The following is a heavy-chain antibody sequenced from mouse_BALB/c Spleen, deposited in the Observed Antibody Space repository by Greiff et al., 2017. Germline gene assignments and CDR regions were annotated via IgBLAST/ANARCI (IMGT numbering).Heavy chain of an antibody. CDR2: IDPENGNT. D-gene: IGHD4-1*01. CDR3: APITGTFAY. CDR1: GFNIKDYY. Sequence: VQLQQSGAELVRPGALVKLSCKASGFNIKDYYMHWVKQRPEQGLEWIGWIDPENGNTIYDPKFQGKASITADTSSNTAYLQLSSLTSEDTAVYYCAPITGTFAYWGQGTLVTVSA. V-gene: IGHV14-1*02. J-gene: IGHJ3*01.